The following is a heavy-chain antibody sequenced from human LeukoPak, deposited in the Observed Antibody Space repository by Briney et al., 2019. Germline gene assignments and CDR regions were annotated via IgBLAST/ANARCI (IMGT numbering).Heavy chain of an antibody. CDR3: AKSPVAGTNDAFDI. J-gene: IGHJ3*02. Sequence: GGSLRLSCAASGFTFDDYAMHWVRQAPGKGLERVSGISWNSGSIGYADSVKGRFTISRDNAKNSLYLQMNSLRAEDTALYYCAKSPVAGTNDAFDIWGQGTMVTVSS. D-gene: IGHD6-19*01. CDR2: ISWNSGSI. CDR1: GFTFDDYA. V-gene: IGHV3-9*01.